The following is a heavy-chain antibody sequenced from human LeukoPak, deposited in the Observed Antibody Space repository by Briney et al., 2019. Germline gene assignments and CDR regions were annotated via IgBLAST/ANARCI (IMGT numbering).Heavy chain of an antibody. CDR2: IPYDGNNK. Sequence: PGRSLRLSCAASRLTFSSYAMHWVRQPPGKGLEWVAVIPYDGNNKYYADSVRGRFTIPRDNSKNTLYLQMNSLRPEDTAVYYCASSRFDWLPYFEYWGQGTLVTVSS. CDR1: RLTFSSYA. J-gene: IGHJ4*02. CDR3: ASSRFDWLPYFEY. D-gene: IGHD3-9*01. V-gene: IGHV3-30-3*01.